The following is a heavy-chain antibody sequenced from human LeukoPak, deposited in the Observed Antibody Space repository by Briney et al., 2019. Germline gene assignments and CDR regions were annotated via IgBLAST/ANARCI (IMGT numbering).Heavy chain of an antibody. CDR2: ISTSGST. CDR1: GGSISSYY. V-gene: IGHV4-4*07. Sequence: SETLSLTCTVSGGSISSYYWSWIRQPAGKGLESIGHISTSGSTNYNPSLKSRVTMSVDTSKNQFSLQLNSVTPEDTAVYYCARVRRNSGWYLGYMDVWGKGTTVTVSS. D-gene: IGHD6-19*01. CDR3: ARVRRNSGWYLGYMDV. J-gene: IGHJ6*03.